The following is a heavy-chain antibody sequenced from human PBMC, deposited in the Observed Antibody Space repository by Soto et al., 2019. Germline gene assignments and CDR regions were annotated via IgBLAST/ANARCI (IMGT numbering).Heavy chain of an antibody. J-gene: IGHJ4*02. V-gene: IGHV4-59*01. D-gene: IGHD3-3*01. CDR2: IYYSGST. Sequence: SETLSLTCTVSGGSISSYYWSWIRQPPGKGLEWIGYIYYSGSTNYNPSLKSRVTISVDTSKNQFSLKLSSVTAADTAVYYCARARYYDFWSGYPAYYCDYWGQGTLVTVSS. CDR1: GGSISSYY. CDR3: ARARYYDFWSGYPAYYCDY.